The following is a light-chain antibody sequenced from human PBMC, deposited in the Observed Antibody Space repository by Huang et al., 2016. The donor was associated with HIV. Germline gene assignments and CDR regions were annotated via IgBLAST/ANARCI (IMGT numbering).Light chain of an antibody. V-gene: IGKV2-30*01. CDR2: NVF. CDR1: QSLEYSDGNTY. J-gene: IGKJ2*01. CDR3: KQGTHWPPYT. Sequence: DVVLHQSPLSLPVTLGQSASISCRSSQSLEYSDGNTYLSWFHQRPGQSPKRIIYNVFKRDNGVPDRFSGSGSGTDFTLKISRVEAEDVGIYYCKQGTHWPPYTFGQGTKLEI.